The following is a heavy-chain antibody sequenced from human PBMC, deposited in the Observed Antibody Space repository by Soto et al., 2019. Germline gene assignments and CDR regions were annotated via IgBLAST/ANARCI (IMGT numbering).Heavy chain of an antibody. Sequence: QVQLVQSGAEVKKPGASVKVSCKASGYTFTSYGISWVRQAPGQGLEWMGWISAYNGNTNYAQNVQGRVTMTTDTXTSTAYRELRSLRSDDTAAYDCARRSGWYDSRSDYWGQGTLVTVSS. CDR1: GYTFTSYG. D-gene: IGHD6-19*01. CDR2: ISAYNGNT. J-gene: IGHJ4*02. CDR3: ARRSGWYDSRSDY. V-gene: IGHV1-18*01.